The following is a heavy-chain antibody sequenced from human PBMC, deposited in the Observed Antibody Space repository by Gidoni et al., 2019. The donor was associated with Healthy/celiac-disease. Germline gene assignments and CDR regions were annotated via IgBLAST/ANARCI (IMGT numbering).Heavy chain of an antibody. CDR1: GGSISSGSYY. D-gene: IGHD5-12*01. CDR3: AREGWLQLGGAFDI. CDR2: IYTSGST. Sequence: QVQLQESGPGLVKPSQTLSLTCTVSGGSISSGSYYWSWIRQPAGKGLEWIGRIYTSGSTNYNPSLKSRVTISVDTSKNQFSLKLSSVTAADTAVYYCAREGWLQLGGAFDIWGQGTMVTVSS. V-gene: IGHV4-61*02. J-gene: IGHJ3*02.